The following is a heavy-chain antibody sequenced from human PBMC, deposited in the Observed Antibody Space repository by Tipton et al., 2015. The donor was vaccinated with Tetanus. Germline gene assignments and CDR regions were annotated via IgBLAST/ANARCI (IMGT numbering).Heavy chain of an antibody. CDR2: ISYDGSNK. CDR1: GFTFSSYA. V-gene: IGHV3-30-3*01. J-gene: IGHJ4*02. CDR3: ARGHSSFSDY. D-gene: IGHD6-6*01. Sequence: SLRLSCAASGFTFSSYAMHWVRQAPGKGLEWVAVISYDGSNKYYADSVKGRFTISRDNSKNTLYLQMNSLRAEDTAVYYCARGHSSFSDYWGQGTLVTVSS.